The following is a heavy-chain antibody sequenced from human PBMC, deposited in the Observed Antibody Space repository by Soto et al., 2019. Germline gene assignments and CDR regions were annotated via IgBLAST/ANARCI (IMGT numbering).Heavy chain of an antibody. CDR1: GYSFTSYW. CDR3: ATLGIAAPPKYNWFDP. V-gene: IGHV5-51*01. D-gene: IGHD6-13*01. CDR2: IYPGDSDT. Sequence: GESWKISCKGSGYSFTSYWIGWVRQMPGKGLEWMGIIYPGDSDTRYSPSFQGQVTISADKSISTAYLQWSSLKASDTAMYYCATLGIAAPPKYNWFDPWGQGTLVTVSS. J-gene: IGHJ5*02.